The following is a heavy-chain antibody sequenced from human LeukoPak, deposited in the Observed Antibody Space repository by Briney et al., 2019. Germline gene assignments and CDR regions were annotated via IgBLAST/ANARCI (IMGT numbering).Heavy chain of an antibody. V-gene: IGHV3-7*01. J-gene: IGHJ4*02. Sequence: GGSLRLSCAASGFTFTTYWMTWVRQAPGKGLEWVANIKQDGSDKYYVDSVKGRYTISRDNAKNSLYLQMSSLRAEDTAMYYCARSLWFGDSNLDYWGQGTLVTVSS. CDR3: ARSLWFGDSNLDY. D-gene: IGHD3-10*01. CDR2: IKQDGSDK. CDR1: GFTFTTYW.